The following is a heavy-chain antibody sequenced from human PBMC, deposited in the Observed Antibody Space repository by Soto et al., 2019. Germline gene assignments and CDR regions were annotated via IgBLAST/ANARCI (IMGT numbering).Heavy chain of an antibody. J-gene: IGHJ4*02. CDR1: GFTFSSYA. CDR3: VKVQQGYSGYVFDY. CDR2: ISGSGGST. V-gene: IGHV3-23*01. Sequence: PGGSLRLSCAASGFTFSSYAMSWVRQAPGKGLEWVSAISGSGGSTYYADSVKGRFTISRDNSKNTLYLQMSSLRAEDTAVYYCVKVQQGYSGYVFDYWGQGTLVTVSS. D-gene: IGHD5-12*01.